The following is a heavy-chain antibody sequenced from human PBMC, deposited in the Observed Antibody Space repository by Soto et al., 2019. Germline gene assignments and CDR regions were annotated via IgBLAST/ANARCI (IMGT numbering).Heavy chain of an antibody. CDR2: IYSSGST. CDR1: GGSISSGGYY. D-gene: IGHD2-15*01. J-gene: IGHJ5*02. Sequence: QVQLQESGPGLVKPSQTLSLTCTVSGGSISSGGYYWSWIRQHPGKGLEWIGYIYSSGSTHYHPPLQRPVTISVDTSKTQFSLKLSSVTAADTAVYYCARVRYCSGGRCYPSFDPWCQGTLVTVSS. CDR3: ARVRYCSGGRCYPSFDP. V-gene: IGHV4-31*01.